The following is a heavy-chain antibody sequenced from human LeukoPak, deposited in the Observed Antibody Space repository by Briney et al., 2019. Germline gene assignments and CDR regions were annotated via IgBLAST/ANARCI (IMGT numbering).Heavy chain of an antibody. Sequence: GGSLRLSCAASGFTFSSYSMNWVRQAPGKGLEWVSSISSSSSYIYYADSVKGRFTISRDNAKNSLYLQMNSLRAEDTAVYYCARPLWAGQYELVYSSSLDYWGQGTLVTVYS. CDR1: GFTFSSYS. CDR2: ISSSSSYI. V-gene: IGHV3-21*01. D-gene: IGHD6-13*01. CDR3: ARPLWAGQYELVYSSSLDY. J-gene: IGHJ4*02.